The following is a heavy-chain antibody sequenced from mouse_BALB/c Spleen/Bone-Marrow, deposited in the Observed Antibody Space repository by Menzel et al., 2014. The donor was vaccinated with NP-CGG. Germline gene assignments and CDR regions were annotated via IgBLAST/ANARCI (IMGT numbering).Heavy chain of an antibody. Sequence: EVKLVESGAELVKPGASVKLSCTASGFNIKDTYMHWVKQRPEQGLEWIGRIDPANGNTKYDPKFQGKATITADTSSNTAYLQLSSLTSEDTAAYYGSSYAMDYWGQGTSVTVSS. J-gene: IGHJ4*01. V-gene: IGHV14-3*02. CDR2: IDPANGNT. CDR1: GFNIKDTY. CDR3: SSYAMDY.